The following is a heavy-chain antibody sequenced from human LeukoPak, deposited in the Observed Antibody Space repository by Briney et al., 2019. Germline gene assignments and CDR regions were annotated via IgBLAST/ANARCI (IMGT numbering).Heavy chain of an antibody. D-gene: IGHD3-9*01. CDR1: GFTFSDYY. CDR3: AREGYDILTGSYYFDY. Sequence: PGGSLRLSCAASGFTFSDYYMSWMRQAPGKGLEWVSYISSSSSTIYYADSVKGRFTISRDNAKNSLYLQMNSLRDEDTAVYYCAREGYDILTGSYYFDYWGQGTLVTVSS. CDR2: ISSSSSTI. J-gene: IGHJ4*02. V-gene: IGHV3-11*04.